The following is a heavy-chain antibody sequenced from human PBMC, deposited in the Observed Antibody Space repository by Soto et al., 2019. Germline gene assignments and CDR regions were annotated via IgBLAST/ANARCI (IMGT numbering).Heavy chain of an antibody. V-gene: IGHV4-31*03. J-gene: IGHJ4*02. Sequence: PSETLSLTCTVSGGSISSGGYYWSWIRQHPGKGLEWIGYIYYSGSTYYNPSLKSRVTISVDTSKNQFSLKLSSVTAADTAVYYCAREKGPSGSTFDYWGQGTLVTVSS. CDR3: AREKGPSGSTFDY. CDR2: IYYSGST. CDR1: GGSISSGGYY.